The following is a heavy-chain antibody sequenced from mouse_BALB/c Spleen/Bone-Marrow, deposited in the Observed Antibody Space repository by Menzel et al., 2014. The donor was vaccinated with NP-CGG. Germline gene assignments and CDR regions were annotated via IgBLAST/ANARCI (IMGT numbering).Heavy chain of an antibody. Sequence: DVKLEESGGDLVKPGGSLKLSCVASGFTFSSYGMSWVRQTPDKRLEWVATISSGGSSTYYPASVKGRFTISRDNAKSTLYLQMSSLNSEDTAMYYCTRRPLQAISYFDCWGQGTTLTVSS. V-gene: IGHV5-6*02. CDR1: GFTFSSYG. J-gene: IGHJ2*01. CDR2: ISSGGSST. D-gene: IGHD3-2*02. CDR3: TRRPLQAISYFDC.